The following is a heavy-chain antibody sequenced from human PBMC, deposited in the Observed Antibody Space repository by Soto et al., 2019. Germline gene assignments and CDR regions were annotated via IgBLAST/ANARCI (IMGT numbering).Heavy chain of an antibody. D-gene: IGHD2-21*01. V-gene: IGHV3-53*01. J-gene: IGHJ6*04. CDR3: ARDWPPGNDFFSGMGV. CDR2: IYSGGTT. Sequence: GGSLRLSCAASGFTVSSNYMSWVRQAPGKGLDWVSIIYSGGTTYYADSVRGRLTISRDNSKNTVYLLMNSLRAEDTAVYYWARDWPPGNDFFSGMGVGGKGPRVTLPS. CDR1: GFTVSSNY.